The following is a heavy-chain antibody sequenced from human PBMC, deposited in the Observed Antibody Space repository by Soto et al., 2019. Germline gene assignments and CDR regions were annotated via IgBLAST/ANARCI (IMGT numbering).Heavy chain of an antibody. CDR3: AKEDDYYYMDV. CDR1: GFTFSSYG. Sequence: GGSLRLSCAASGFTFSSYGMHWVRQAPGKGLEWVAVIWYDGSNKYYADSVKGRFTISRDNSKNTLYLQMNSLRAEDTAVYYCAKEDDYYYMDVWGKGATVTVSS. J-gene: IGHJ6*03. CDR2: IWYDGSNK. V-gene: IGHV3-33*06.